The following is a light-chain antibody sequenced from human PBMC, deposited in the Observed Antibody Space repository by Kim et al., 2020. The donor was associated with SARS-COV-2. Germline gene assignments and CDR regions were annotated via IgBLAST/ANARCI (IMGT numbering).Light chain of an antibody. CDR3: AIWDDNLNALV. V-gene: IGLV1-44*01. Sequence: QSVVTQPPSVSATPGQRVTISCSGSSSNIGRNHVDWYQHLPGTTPKLPIYVDINRPSGVPARFSGSKSGISASLAISGHQSEDEADYYCAIWDDNLNALVFGTGTKVTVL. J-gene: IGLJ1*01. CDR2: VDI. CDR1: SSNIGRNH.